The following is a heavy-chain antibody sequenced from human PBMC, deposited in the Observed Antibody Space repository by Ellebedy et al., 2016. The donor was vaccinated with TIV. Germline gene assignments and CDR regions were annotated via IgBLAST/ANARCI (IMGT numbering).Heavy chain of an antibody. V-gene: IGHV3-9*01. J-gene: IGHJ4*02. Sequence: SLKISXAASGFMFDDYAMHWVRQAPGKGLEWDSGISWDSGSILYGDSVKGRFTISRDNAKNSLYLQVNSLRAEDTAMYYCAKGRDFGGSWNFDYWGQGTLVTVSS. CDR1: GFMFDDYA. CDR3: AKGRDFGGSWNFDY. CDR2: ISWDSGSI. D-gene: IGHD2-15*01.